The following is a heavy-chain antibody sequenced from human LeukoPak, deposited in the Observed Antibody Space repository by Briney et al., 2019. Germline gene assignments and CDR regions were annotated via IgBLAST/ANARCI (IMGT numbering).Heavy chain of an antibody. CDR1: GGSISSGGYY. CDR3: ARVRAASGGDCYFDY. Sequence: SETLSLTCTVSGGSISSGGYYWSWIRQHPGKGLEWIGYIYYSGSTYYNPSLKSRVTISVDTSKNQFSLKLSSVTAADTAAYYCARVRAASGGDCYFDYWGQGTLVTVPS. CDR2: IYYSGST. D-gene: IGHD2-21*01. J-gene: IGHJ4*02. V-gene: IGHV4-31*03.